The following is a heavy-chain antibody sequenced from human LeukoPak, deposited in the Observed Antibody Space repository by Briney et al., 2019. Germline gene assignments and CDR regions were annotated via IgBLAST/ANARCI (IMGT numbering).Heavy chain of an antibody. CDR3: ARVSAGPYYYGMDV. CDR2: ISYDGSNK. CDR1: GFTFSSYA. V-gene: IGHV3-30-3*01. D-gene: IGHD1-14*01. Sequence: GGSLRLSCAASGFTFSSYAMHWVRQAPGKGLEWVAVISYDGSNKYYADSVKGRFTISRDNSKSTLYLQMNSLRAEDTAVYYCARVSAGPYYYGMDVWGQGTTVTVSS. J-gene: IGHJ6*02.